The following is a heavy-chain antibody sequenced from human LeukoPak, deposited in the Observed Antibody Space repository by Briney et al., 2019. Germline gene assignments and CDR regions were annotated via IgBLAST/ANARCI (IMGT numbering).Heavy chain of an antibody. D-gene: IGHD6-19*01. V-gene: IGHV4-59*08. CDR2: IYYSGST. Sequence: SETLSLTCTVSGGSISSYYWSWIRQHPGKGLVWMGYIYYSGSTNYNPSLKSRVTISVDTSKNQFSLKLSSVTAADTAVYYCARHRGSGWSSFDPWGQGTLVTVSS. CDR3: ARHRGSGWSSFDP. CDR1: GGSISSYY. J-gene: IGHJ5*02.